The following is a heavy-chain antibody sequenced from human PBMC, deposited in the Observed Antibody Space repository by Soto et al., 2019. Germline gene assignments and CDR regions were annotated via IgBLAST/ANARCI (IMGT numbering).Heavy chain of an antibody. V-gene: IGHV1-69*06. CDR2: IIPIFGTA. CDR1: GGTFSSYA. CDR3: ARGRFTDFDWLLFLDY. J-gene: IGHJ4*02. Sequence: VASVKVSCKASGGTFSSYAISWVRQAPGQGLEWMGGIIPIFGTANYAQKFQGRVTITADKSTSTAYMELSSLRSEDTAVYYCARGRFTDFDWLLFLDYWGQGTLVTVSS. D-gene: IGHD3-9*01.